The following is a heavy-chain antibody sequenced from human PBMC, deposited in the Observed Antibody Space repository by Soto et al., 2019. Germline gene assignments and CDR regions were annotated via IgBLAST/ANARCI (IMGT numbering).Heavy chain of an antibody. J-gene: IGHJ6*02. D-gene: IGHD3-22*01. Sequence: ASVKVSCKASGYTFTNFYIHWVRQAPGQGPEWMGVINPSCGTTRYAQKFQGRVTMTRDTSTSTVYIQLSSLRSEDTAVYYCAREIVVPPNTAAGYHYDGMNVWGQGTTVTVSS. CDR2: INPSCGTT. CDR3: AREIVVPPNTAAGYHYDGMNV. CDR1: GYTFTNFY. V-gene: IGHV1-46*01.